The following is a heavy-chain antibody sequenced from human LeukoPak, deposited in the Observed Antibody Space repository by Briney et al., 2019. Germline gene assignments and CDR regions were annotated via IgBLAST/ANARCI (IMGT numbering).Heavy chain of an antibody. Sequence: GASVKVSCKASGGTFSSYAISWVRQAPGQGLEWMGGIIPIFGTANYAQKFQGRVTITADESTSTAYMELSSLRSEDTAVYYCAGVAGSSIAARPIWSFDYWGQGTLVTVSS. J-gene: IGHJ4*02. CDR1: GGTFSSYA. CDR2: IIPIFGTA. CDR3: AGVAGSSIAARPIWSFDY. V-gene: IGHV1-69*13. D-gene: IGHD6-6*01.